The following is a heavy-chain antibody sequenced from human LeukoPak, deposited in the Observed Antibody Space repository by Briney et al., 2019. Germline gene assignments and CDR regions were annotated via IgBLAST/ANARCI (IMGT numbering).Heavy chain of an antibody. V-gene: IGHV1-18*01. CDR1: GYTFTSYG. J-gene: IGHJ3*02. CDR3: ARARYFDWLLSDDAFDI. CDR2: ISAYNGNT. Sequence: ASVKVSCKASGYTFTSYGISWVRQAPGQGLEWMGWISAYNGNTNYAQKLQGRVTMTTDTSTSTAYMELRSLRSDDTAVYYCARARYFDWLLSDDAFDIWGQGTMVTVSS. D-gene: IGHD3-9*01.